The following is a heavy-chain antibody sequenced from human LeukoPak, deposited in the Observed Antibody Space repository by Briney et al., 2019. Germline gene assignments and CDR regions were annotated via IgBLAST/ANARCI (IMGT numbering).Heavy chain of an antibody. Sequence: GGSLRLSCAASGFTFSDYYMSWIRQAPGKGLEWVSYISSSGSTIYYADSVKGRFTISRDNAKNSLYLQMNSLRAEDTAVYYCARGAEAWFGELSHFDYWGQGTLVTVSS. CDR2: ISSSGSTI. D-gene: IGHD3-10*01. CDR1: GFTFSDYY. V-gene: IGHV3-11*01. CDR3: ARGAEAWFGELSHFDY. J-gene: IGHJ4*02.